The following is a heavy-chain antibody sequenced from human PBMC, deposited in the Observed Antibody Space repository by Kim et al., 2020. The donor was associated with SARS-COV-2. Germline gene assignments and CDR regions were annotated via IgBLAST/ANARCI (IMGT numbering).Heavy chain of an antibody. CDR3: ARRTSLNAFDI. Sequence: SNSPSFQGQVTISAGKSISAAYLQWSSLKASDTAMYYCARRTSLNAFDIWGQGTMVTVSS. D-gene: IGHD2-2*01. J-gene: IGHJ3*02. V-gene: IGHV5-51*01.